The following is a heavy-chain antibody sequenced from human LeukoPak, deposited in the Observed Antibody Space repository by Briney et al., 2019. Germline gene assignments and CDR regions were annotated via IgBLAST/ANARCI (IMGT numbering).Heavy chain of an antibody. CDR1: GFTFSSCA. J-gene: IGHJ6*02. D-gene: IGHD6-13*01. Sequence: GGSLRLSCAASGFTFSSCAMSWVRQAPGKGLERVSAISGSGGSTYYAASVKGRFTISRDNSKNTLYLQMNSLRAEDSAVYYCAKGDSSSWYRNYYYYGMDVWGQGTTVTVSS. CDR2: ISGSGGST. V-gene: IGHV3-23*01. CDR3: AKGDSSSWYRNYYYYGMDV.